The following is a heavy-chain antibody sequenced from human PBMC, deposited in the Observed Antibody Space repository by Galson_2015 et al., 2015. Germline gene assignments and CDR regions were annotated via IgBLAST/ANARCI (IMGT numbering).Heavy chain of an antibody. CDR2: ISGSSGST. CDR1: GFTFSNYA. CDR3: AKGLHYYDSSLEY. Sequence: SLRLSCAASGFTFSNYAMSWVRQAPGKGLEWVSLISGSSGSTYYADSVKGRFIISRDIPKSTLYLHMNSLRAEDTALYYCAKGLHYYDSSLEYWGQGTLVTVSS. J-gene: IGHJ1*01. V-gene: IGHV3-23*01. D-gene: IGHD3-22*01.